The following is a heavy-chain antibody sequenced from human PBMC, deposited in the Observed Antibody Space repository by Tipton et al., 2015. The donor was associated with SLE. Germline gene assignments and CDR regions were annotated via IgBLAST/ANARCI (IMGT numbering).Heavy chain of an antibody. CDR3: ARLEAMVRNWAFDI. CDR2: ISYDGSNK. CDR1: GFTFSSYA. J-gene: IGHJ3*02. Sequence: SLRLSCAASGFTFSSYAMHWVRQAPGKGLEWVAVISYDGSNKYYADSVKGRFTISRDNSKNTLYLQMNSLRAEDTAVYYCARLEAMVRNWAFDIWGQGTMVTVSS. V-gene: IGHV3-30-3*01. D-gene: IGHD5-18*01.